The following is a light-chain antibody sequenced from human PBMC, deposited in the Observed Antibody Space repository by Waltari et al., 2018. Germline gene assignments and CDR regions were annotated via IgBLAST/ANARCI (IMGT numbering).Light chain of an antibody. V-gene: IGLV2-14*01. CDR1: SSDVVGFNY. CDR2: EVS. CDR3: SSYTSSSTYV. J-gene: IGLJ1*01. Sequence: QSALTQPASVSGSPGQAITISCTGPSSDVVGFNYAAWNQQHPGKAPKLMIYEVSNRPSGVSNRFAGSKSGNTTSLTISGLQAEDEADYYCSSYTSSSTYVFGTGTKVTVL.